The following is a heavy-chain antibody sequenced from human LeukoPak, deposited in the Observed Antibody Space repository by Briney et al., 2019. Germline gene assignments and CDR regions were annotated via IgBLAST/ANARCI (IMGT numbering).Heavy chain of an antibody. J-gene: IGHJ3*02. V-gene: IGHV3-21*01. CDR2: ISSSSSYI. CDR3: ARPGGWDASDI. D-gene: IGHD1-14*01. Sequence: GGSLRLSCAASGFTFSSYSMNWVRQAPGKGLEWVSPISSSSSYIYYADSVKGRFTISRDNAKNSLYLQMNSLRAEDTAMYYCARPGGWDASDIWGQGTMVTVSS. CDR1: GFTFSSYS.